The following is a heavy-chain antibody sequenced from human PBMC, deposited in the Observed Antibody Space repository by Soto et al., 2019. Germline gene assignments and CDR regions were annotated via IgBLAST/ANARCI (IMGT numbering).Heavy chain of an antibody. Sequence: SSTIYYADSVKGRFTISRDNAKNSLYLQMNSLRDEDTAVYYCAREPQLRYFDWLPNTYGMDVWGQGTTVTVSS. CDR2: SSTI. J-gene: IGHJ6*02. D-gene: IGHD3-9*01. V-gene: IGHV3-48*02. CDR3: AREPQLRYFDWLPNTYGMDV.